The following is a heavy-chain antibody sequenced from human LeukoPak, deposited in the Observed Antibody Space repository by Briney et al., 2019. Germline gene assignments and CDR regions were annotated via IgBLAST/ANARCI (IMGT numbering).Heavy chain of an antibody. CDR2: IDPSDSYT. CDR3: ATMGATTPPSDKN. CDR1: GYSFTSYW. Sequence: GESLKISCKGSGYSFTSYWISWVRQMPGKGLEWMGRIDPSDSYTNYSPSFQGHVTISADKSISTAYLQWSSLKASDTAMYYCATMGATTPPSDKNWGQGTLSPSPQ. D-gene: IGHD1-26*01. J-gene: IGHJ4*02. V-gene: IGHV5-10-1*01.